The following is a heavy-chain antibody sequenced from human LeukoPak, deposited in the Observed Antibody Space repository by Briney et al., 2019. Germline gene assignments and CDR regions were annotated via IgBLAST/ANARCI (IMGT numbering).Heavy chain of an antibody. D-gene: IGHD2-2*01. CDR2: IKPDGSEK. V-gene: IGHV3-7*01. J-gene: IGHJ4*02. CDR1: VFTFNTYW. Sequence: GGSLRLSCAASVFTFNTYWMSWVRQAPGKGLEWVAKIKPDGSEKSYVDSVKGRFTISRDNAKNSVYLQMNSLRVEDTAVYYCARGQLADIYWGQGALVTVSS. CDR3: ARGQLADIY.